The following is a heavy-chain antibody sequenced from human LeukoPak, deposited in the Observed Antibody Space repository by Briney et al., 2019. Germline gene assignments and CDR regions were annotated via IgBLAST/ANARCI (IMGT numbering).Heavy chain of an antibody. V-gene: IGHV4-59*02. CDR2: IYYTGSN. J-gene: IGHJ4*01. CDR3: ASRKLGNDY. CDR1: GGSVSDYY. Sequence: SETLSLTCTVSGGSVSDYYWSWIRQSPGKGLEWIGYIYYTGSNSYNPSLRSRVTISADTSKNQFSLKLSSVTAADTAVYYCASRKLGNDYWGQGTLVTVSS. D-gene: IGHD7-27*01.